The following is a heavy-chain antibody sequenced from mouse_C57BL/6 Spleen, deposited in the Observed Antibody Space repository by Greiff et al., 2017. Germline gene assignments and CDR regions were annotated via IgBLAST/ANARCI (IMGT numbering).Heavy chain of an antibody. D-gene: IGHD1-1*01. J-gene: IGHJ4*01. CDR3: ARRGYYGSSPYAMDY. V-gene: IGHV1-42*01. CDR2: INPSTGGT. Sequence: VQLKESGPELVKPGASVKISCKASGYSFTGYYMNWVKQSPEKSLEWIGEINPSTGGTTYNQKFKAKATLTVDKSSSTAYMQLKSLTSEDSAVYYCARRGYYGSSPYAMDYWGQGTSVTVSS. CDR1: GYSFTGYY.